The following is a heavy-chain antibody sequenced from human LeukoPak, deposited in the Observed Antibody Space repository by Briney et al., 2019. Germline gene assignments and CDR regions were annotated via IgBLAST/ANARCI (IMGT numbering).Heavy chain of an antibody. Sequence: PGGSLRLSCAASGFTFSSYSMNWVRQAPGKGLEWVSSISSSSSYIFYADSVKGRFTISRDNAKNSLYLQMNSLRAEDTAVYYCAREHILTGFDYWGQGTLVTVSS. CDR3: AREHILTGFDY. D-gene: IGHD3-9*01. J-gene: IGHJ4*02. CDR2: ISSSSSYI. V-gene: IGHV3-21*01. CDR1: GFTFSSYS.